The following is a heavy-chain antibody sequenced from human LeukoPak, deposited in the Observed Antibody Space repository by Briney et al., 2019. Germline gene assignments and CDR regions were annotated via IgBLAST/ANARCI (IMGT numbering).Heavy chain of an antibody. CDR1: GFTFSSYG. CDR3: AKSGSIAAAGDY. Sequence: SGGSLRLSCAASGFTFSSYGMHWVRQAPGKGLEWVAVISYDGSNKYYADSVKGRFTISRDNSKNTLYLQMNSLRAEDTAVYYCAKSGSIAAAGDYWGQGTLVTVSS. V-gene: IGHV3-30*18. J-gene: IGHJ4*02. CDR2: ISYDGSNK. D-gene: IGHD6-13*01.